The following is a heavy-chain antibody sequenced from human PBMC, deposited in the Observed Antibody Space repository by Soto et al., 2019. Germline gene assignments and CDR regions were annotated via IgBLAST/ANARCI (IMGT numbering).Heavy chain of an antibody. CDR3: ASGRGLLLASN. V-gene: IGHV3-23*01. D-gene: IGHD1-26*01. J-gene: IGHJ3*01. Sequence: PGGSLRLSCAASGFPFNIYAMSWVRQAPGKGLEWVSAISDSGADTYHADSVKGRFTISRDNSKNTLYLQMDSLSAEDTAVYYCASGRGLLLASNWGQGTMVTVSS. CDR1: GFPFNIYA. CDR2: ISDSGADT.